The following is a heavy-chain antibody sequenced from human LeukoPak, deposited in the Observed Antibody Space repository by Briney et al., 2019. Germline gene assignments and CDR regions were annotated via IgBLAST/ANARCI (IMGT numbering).Heavy chain of an antibody. D-gene: IGHD3-22*01. CDR3: AREAYYYDSSGYYYFDY. J-gene: IGHJ4*02. V-gene: IGHV3-7*01. Sequence: GGSLRLSCAASGFIFNSYGMHWVRQAPGKGLEWVANIKQDGSEKYYVDSVKGRFTISRDNAKNSLYLQMNSLRAEDTAVYYCAREAYYYDSSGYYYFDYWGQGTLVTVSS. CDR1: GFIFNSYG. CDR2: IKQDGSEK.